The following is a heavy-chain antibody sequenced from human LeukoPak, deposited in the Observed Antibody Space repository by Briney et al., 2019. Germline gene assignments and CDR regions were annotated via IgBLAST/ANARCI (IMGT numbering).Heavy chain of an antibody. CDR2: ISSSSSYT. CDR3: ARGVFTMVRGVISSGLFDY. V-gene: IGHV3-11*05. CDR1: GFTFSDYY. J-gene: IGHJ4*02. Sequence: GGSLRLSCAASGFTFSDYYMSWIRQAPGKGLEWVSYISSSSSYTNYADSVKGRFTISRDNAKNSLYLQMNSLRAEDTAVYYCARGVFTMVRGVISSGLFDYWGQGTLVTVSS. D-gene: IGHD3-10*01.